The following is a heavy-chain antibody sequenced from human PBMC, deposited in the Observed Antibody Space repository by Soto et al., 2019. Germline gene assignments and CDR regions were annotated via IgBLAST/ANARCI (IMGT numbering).Heavy chain of an antibody. CDR2: IVVGSGNT. Sequence: SVKVSCKASGFTFTSSAMQWVRQARGQRLEWIGWIVVGSGNTNYAQKFQERVTITRDMSTSTAYMELSSLRSEDTAVYYCAAGTQTGSSSFYYYGMDVWGQGTTVTVSS. D-gene: IGHD6-13*01. CDR3: AAGTQTGSSSFYYYGMDV. V-gene: IGHV1-58*02. CDR1: GFTFTSSA. J-gene: IGHJ6*02.